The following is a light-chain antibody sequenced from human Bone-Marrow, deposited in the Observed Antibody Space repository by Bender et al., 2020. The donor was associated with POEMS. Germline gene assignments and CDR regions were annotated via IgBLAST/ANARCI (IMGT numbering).Light chain of an antibody. Sequence: QSALTQAASVSGSPGQSITISCTETSSDVGTYNLVSWYQQHPGKAPKLVIYEGSKRPSGVSHRFSGSKSGNTASLTISGLQAEDEADYYCRSYTSSSTLFGGGTKLTVL. CDR2: EGS. CDR1: SSDVGTYNL. V-gene: IGLV2-14*02. J-gene: IGLJ2*01. CDR3: RSYTSSSTL.